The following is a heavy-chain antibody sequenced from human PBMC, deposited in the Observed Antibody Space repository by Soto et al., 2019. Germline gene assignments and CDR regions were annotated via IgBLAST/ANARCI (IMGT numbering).Heavy chain of an antibody. V-gene: IGHV3-11*01. CDR3: ARDPDTAMVIYYYYGMDV. CDR2: ISSSGSTI. CDR1: GFTFSDYY. D-gene: IGHD5-18*01. Sequence: QVQLVESGGGLVKPGGSLRLSCAASGFTFSDYYMSWIRQAPGKGLEWVSYISSSGSTIYYADSVKGRFTISRDNAKNSLYLQMNSLRADDTAVYYCARDPDTAMVIYYYYGMDVWGQGTTVTVSS. J-gene: IGHJ6*02.